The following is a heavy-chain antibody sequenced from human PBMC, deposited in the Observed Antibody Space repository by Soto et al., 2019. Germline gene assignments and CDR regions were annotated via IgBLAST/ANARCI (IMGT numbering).Heavy chain of an antibody. CDR1: GFTFSSYS. CDR3: ARDRSRGWYPSVY. D-gene: IGHD6-19*01. V-gene: IGHV3-21*01. Sequence: PGGSLRLSCAASGFTFSSYSMNWVRQAPGKGLEWVSSISSSSSYIYYADSVKGRFTISRDNAKNSLYLQMNSLRAEDTAVYYCARDRSRGWYPSVYWGQGTLVTVSS. CDR2: ISSSSSYI. J-gene: IGHJ4*02.